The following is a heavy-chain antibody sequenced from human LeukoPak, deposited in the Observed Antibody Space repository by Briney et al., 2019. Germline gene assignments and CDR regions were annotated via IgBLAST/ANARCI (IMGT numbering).Heavy chain of an antibody. CDR1: GGSFSGYY. J-gene: IGHJ6*03. CDR2: INHSGST. V-gene: IGHV4-34*01. D-gene: IGHD6-6*01. CDR3: ARRYSSSRWTFDYYYYYYMDV. Sequence: SETLSLTCAVYGGSFSGYYWSWIRQPPGKGLEGIGEINHSGSTNYNPSLKSRVTISVDTSKNQFSLKLSSVTAADTAVYYCARRYSSSRWTFDYYYYYYMDVWGKGTTVTVSS.